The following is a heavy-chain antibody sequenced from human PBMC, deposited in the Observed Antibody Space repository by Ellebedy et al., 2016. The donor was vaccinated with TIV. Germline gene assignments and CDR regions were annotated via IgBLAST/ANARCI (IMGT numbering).Heavy chain of an antibody. Sequence: AASVKVSCKASGYTFSRFAMHWVRQAPGQRLEWMGWINGGNGYTDYSQKFQGRVTITRDTSATTAYMELSSLRPEDTAIYYCARDLFSRMDVWGQGTTVTVSS. J-gene: IGHJ6*02. V-gene: IGHV1-3*01. CDR1: GYTFSRFA. CDR2: INGGNGYT. CDR3: ARDLFSRMDV.